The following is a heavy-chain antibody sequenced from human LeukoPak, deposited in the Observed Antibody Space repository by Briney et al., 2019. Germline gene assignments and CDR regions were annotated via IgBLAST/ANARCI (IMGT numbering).Heavy chain of an antibody. D-gene: IGHD3-10*01. CDR3: ARRQTDGSGSYLFDY. CDR1: GGSISSSSYY. Sequence: PETLSLTCTVSGGSISSSSYYWGWIRQPPGKGLEWIGSIYYSGSTYYNPSLKSRVTISVDTSKNQFSLKLSSVTAADTAVYYCARRQTDGSGSYLFDYWGQGTLVTVSS. CDR2: IYYSGST. J-gene: IGHJ4*02. V-gene: IGHV4-39*01.